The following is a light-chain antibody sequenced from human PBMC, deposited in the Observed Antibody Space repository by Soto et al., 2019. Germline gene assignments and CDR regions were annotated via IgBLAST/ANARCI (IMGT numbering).Light chain of an antibody. Sequence: DIQMTQSPSSLSASVGDRVTITCRASQAIHSYLNWYQQKPGKAPNLLIFATSTLQSGVPSRFSGSGSGTDFTLPISSLQPEDFETYYCQQRETFGPGTKVDIK. CDR3: QQRET. J-gene: IGKJ3*01. CDR1: QAIHSY. CDR2: ATS. V-gene: IGKV1-39*01.